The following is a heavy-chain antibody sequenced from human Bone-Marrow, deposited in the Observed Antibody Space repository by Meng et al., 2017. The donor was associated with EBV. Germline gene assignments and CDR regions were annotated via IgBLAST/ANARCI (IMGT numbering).Heavy chain of an antibody. Sequence: VQLVEAGGGLVKPGGSLRLSCAASGFTFSSYSMNWVRQAPGKGLEWVGRIRSQVDGRTADYSAPVKGRFTISRDDSKHTLYLQMNSLKIEDSAVYYCTTDEGGSRFWGQGTLVTVSS. J-gene: IGHJ4*02. CDR2: IRSQVDGRTA. CDR1: GFTFSSYS. D-gene: IGHD1-26*01. CDR3: TTDEGGSRF. V-gene: IGHV3-15*01.